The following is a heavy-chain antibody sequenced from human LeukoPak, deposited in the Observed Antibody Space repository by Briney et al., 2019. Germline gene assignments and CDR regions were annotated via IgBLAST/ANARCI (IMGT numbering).Heavy chain of an antibody. D-gene: IGHD6-6*01. CDR3: ARDISSSSGLDY. CDR2: INPNSGGT. CDR1: GYTFTSYY. J-gene: IGHJ4*02. Sequence: GASVKVSCKASGYTFTSYYMHWVRQAPGQGLEWMGWINPNSGGTNYAQKFQGRVTMTRDTSISTAYMELSRLRSDDTAVYYCARDISSSSGLDYWGQGTPVTVSS. V-gene: IGHV1-2*02.